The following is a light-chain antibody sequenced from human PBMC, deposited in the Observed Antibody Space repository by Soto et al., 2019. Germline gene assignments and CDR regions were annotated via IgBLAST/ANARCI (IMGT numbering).Light chain of an antibody. V-gene: IGKV1-33*01. Sequence: DIEMTQSPSSLSASVGDRVTITCQASQDISNYLNWYQQKPGKAPKLLIYDASNLETGVPSRFSGSGSGTDFAFPISSMQQEDIAAYYCQQHDNLSPWTFGQGTKVDIK. CDR1: QDISNY. CDR3: QQHDNLSPWT. CDR2: DAS. J-gene: IGKJ1*01.